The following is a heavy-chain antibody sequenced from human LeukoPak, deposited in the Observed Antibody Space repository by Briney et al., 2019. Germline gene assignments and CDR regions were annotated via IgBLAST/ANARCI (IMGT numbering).Heavy chain of an antibody. CDR2: INRDGTEK. CDR1: GFNFSDSR. CDR3: VRGDWYFDS. V-gene: IGHV3-7*04. Sequence: GGSLRLSCATSGFNFSDSRMTWVRQAPGKGLQWVPNINRDGTEKHFLDSVEGRFTISRDNAKKSLYLLMNSLRPQDTAVYFCVRGDWYFDSWGQGTLVTVSS. D-gene: IGHD2-21*01. J-gene: IGHJ4*02.